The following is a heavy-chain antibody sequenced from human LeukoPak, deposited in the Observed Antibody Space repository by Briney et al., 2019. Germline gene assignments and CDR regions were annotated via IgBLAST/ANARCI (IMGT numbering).Heavy chain of an antibody. Sequence: PGGSLRLSCAASGFTFSSYGMHWVRQAPGKGLEWVAVIWYDGSNKYYAGSVKGRFTISRDNSKNTLYLQMNSLRAEDTAVYYCARDESDSSGSDYWGQGTLVTVSS. CDR1: GFTFSSYG. CDR2: IWYDGSNK. D-gene: IGHD3-22*01. CDR3: ARDESDSSGSDY. V-gene: IGHV3-33*01. J-gene: IGHJ4*02.